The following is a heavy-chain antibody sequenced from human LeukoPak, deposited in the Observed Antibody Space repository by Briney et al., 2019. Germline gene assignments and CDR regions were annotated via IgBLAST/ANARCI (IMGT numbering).Heavy chain of an antibody. CDR2: IYYSGST. CDR1: GGSISSYY. J-gene: IGHJ4*02. CDR3: ARAGIAVAGISFGFDY. V-gene: IGHV4-59*01. Sequence: SQTLSLTCTVSGGSISSYYWSWIRQPPGKGLEWIGYIYYSGSTNYNPSLKSRVTISVDTSKNQFSLKLSSVTAADTAVYYCARAGIAVAGISFGFDYWGQGTLVTVSS. D-gene: IGHD6-19*01.